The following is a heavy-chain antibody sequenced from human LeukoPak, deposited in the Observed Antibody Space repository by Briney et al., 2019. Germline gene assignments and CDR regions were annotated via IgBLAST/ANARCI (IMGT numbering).Heavy chain of an antibody. D-gene: IGHD2-2*01. CDR3: ARNDIVVVPAATSDLYMDV. CDR1: GGSISSSSYY. V-gene: IGHV4-39*07. J-gene: IGHJ6*03. CDR2: IYYSGST. Sequence: PSETLSLTCTVSGGSISSSSYYWGWIRQPPGKGLEWIGSIYYSGSTYYNPSLKSRVTISVDTSKNQFSLKLSSVTAADTAVYYCARNDIVVVPAATSDLYMDVWGKGTTVTVSS.